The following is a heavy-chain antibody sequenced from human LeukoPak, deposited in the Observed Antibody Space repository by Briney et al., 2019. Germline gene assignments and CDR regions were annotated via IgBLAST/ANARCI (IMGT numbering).Heavy chain of an antibody. CDR1: GYTFTGYY. V-gene: IGHV1-2*02. D-gene: IGHD3-3*01. CDR3: ARGSITIFGVVITVPFDY. CDR2: INPNSGGT. Sequence: ASVKVSCKASGYTFTGYYMHWVRQAPGQGLEWMGWINPNSGGTNYAQKFQGRVTMTRDTSISTAYMELSRLRSDDTAVYYCARGSITIFGVVITVPFDYWGQGTLVTVSS. J-gene: IGHJ4*02.